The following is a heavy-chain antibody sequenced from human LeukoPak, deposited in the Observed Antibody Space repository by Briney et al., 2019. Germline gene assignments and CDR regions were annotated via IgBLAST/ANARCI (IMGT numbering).Heavy chain of an antibody. D-gene: IGHD4-11*01. CDR3: ARGNDYSNYEGYYYYYYYMDV. V-gene: IGHV1-18*01. Sequence: ASVKVSCKASGYTFTSYGISWVRQAPGQGLEWMGWISAYNGNTNYAQKLQGRVTMTTDTSTSTAYMELRSLRSDDTAVYYCARGNDYSNYEGYYYYYYYMDVWGKGTTVTVSS. J-gene: IGHJ6*03. CDR1: GYTFTSYG. CDR2: ISAYNGNT.